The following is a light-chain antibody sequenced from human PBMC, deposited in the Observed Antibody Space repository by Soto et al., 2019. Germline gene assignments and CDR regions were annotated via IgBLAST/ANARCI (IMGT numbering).Light chain of an antibody. J-gene: IGKJ5*01. CDR3: QQRHMWPIT. CDR1: QSFRGL. Sequence: VLTQSPATLSLSPGESATLSCRASQSFRGLLAWYQQKPGQAPRLLIYDAYNRATGIPPRFSGSGSGTDFTLTISSLEPEDSAVYYCQQRHMWPITFGQGTRLENK. V-gene: IGKV3-11*01. CDR2: DAY.